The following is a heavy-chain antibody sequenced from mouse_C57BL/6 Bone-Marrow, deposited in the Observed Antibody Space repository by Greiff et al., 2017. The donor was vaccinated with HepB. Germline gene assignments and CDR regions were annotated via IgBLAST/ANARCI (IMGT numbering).Heavy chain of an antibody. J-gene: IGHJ3*01. CDR2: IWSGGST. D-gene: IGHD1-1*01. CDR3: ARAVYRSYVWFAY. Sequence: QVQLKESGPGLVQPSQSLSITCTVSGFSLTSYGVHWVRQSPGKGLEWLGVIWSGGSTDYNAAFISRLSISKDNSKSHVFFKMNSLQADDTAIYYCARAVYRSYVWFAYWGQGTLVTVSA. V-gene: IGHV2-2*01. CDR1: GFSLTSYG.